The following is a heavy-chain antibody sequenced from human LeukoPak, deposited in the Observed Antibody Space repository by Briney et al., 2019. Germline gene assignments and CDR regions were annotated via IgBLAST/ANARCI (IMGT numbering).Heavy chain of an antibody. CDR1: GFTFDDYA. V-gene: IGHV3-9*01. D-gene: IGHD6-13*01. CDR3: AKAHRGLLLVDAFDI. CDR2: ISWNSGSI. J-gene: IGHJ3*02. Sequence: GGSLGLSCAASGFTFDDYAMHWVRQAPGKGLEWVSGISWNSGSIGYADSVKGRFTISRDNDKNSLYLQMNSLRAEETALYYCAKAHRGLLLVDAFDIWGQGTMVTVSS.